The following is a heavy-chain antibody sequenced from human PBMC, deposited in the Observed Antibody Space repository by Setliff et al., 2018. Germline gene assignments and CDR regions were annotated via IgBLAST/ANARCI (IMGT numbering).Heavy chain of an antibody. D-gene: IGHD6-13*01. CDR1: GYTFTSYY. CDR2: INPSGGST. V-gene: IGHV1-46*01. J-gene: IGHJ4*02. CDR3: ARRSSSGNGFDY. Sequence: ASVKVSCKASGYTFTSYYMHWVRQAPGQGLEWMGIINPSGGSTSYAXXXQGRVTMTRDTSTSTVYMELSSLRSEDTAVYYCARRSSSGNGFDYWGQGTQVTVSS.